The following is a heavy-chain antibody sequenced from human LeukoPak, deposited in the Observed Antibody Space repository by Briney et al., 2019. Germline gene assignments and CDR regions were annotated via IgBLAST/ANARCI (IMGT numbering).Heavy chain of an antibody. V-gene: IGHV1-8*02. CDR2: MNANSDNT. D-gene: IGHD3-22*01. Sequence: ASEKVSCKASGYTVSSYGVSWVRRATGQRLEWGVGMNANSDNTGYAQKFQGRVTMTRNTSISTAYMELSSLRSEDTAVYYCARVSHSSGYYYTLSFDYWGQGTLVTVSS. J-gene: IGHJ4*02. CDR1: GYTVSSYG. CDR3: ARVSHSSGYYYTLSFDY.